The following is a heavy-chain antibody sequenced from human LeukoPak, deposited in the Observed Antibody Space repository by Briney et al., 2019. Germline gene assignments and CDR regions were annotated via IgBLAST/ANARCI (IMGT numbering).Heavy chain of an antibody. V-gene: IGHV4-31*03. CDR3: ARVWAGSTWNFDY. Sequence: SETLSLTCTVSGGSISSSSYYWGWIRQHPGKGLEWIGHIYYSGSTYYNPSLKSRVTISLDTSKNEFSLKLTSVTAADTAVYYCARVWAGSTWNFDYWGQGTLVTVSP. CDR1: GGSISSSSYY. D-gene: IGHD2-15*01. CDR2: IYYSGST. J-gene: IGHJ4*02.